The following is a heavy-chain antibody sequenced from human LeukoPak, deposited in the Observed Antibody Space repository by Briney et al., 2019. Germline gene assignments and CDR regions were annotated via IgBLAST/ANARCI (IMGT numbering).Heavy chain of an antibody. D-gene: IGHD3-16*01. V-gene: IGHV3-43*01. CDR2: ISWDGGST. CDR3: AKDMGAPLTNHFDY. CDR1: GFTVSSNY. J-gene: IGHJ4*02. Sequence: GGSLRLSCAASGFTVSSNYMSWVRQAPGKGLEWVSLISWDGGSTYYADSVKGRFTISRDNSKNSLYLQMNSLRTEDTALYYCAKDMGAPLTNHFDYWGQGTLVTVSS.